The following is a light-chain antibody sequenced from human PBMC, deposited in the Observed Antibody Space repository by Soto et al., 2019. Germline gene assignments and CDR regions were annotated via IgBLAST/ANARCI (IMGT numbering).Light chain of an antibody. CDR2: GAS. V-gene: IGKV3-20*01. Sequence: EIVLTQSPGTLSLSPGERATLSCRASQSVSSSYLAWYQQKPGQAPRLLIYGASSRATGIPDRFSGSGSGTDFTLPISRLEPEDFAAYYCHQYASSPPWTFGQGTKLEIK. CDR3: HQYASSPPWT. J-gene: IGKJ2*02. CDR1: QSVSSSY.